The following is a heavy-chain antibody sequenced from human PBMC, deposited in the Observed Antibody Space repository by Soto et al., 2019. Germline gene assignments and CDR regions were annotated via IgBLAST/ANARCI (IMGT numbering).Heavy chain of an antibody. J-gene: IGHJ4*02. Sequence: QVHLVQSGAEVKKPGASVKVSCKGSGYAFTTYGITWVRQAPGQGLEWMGWISAHHGNTNCAQKLQGRATVTGDTSTSRAYTERRGLRSDDTAGYYCARGRYGDYWGQGALVTVSS. CDR1: GYAFTTYG. CDR2: ISAHHGNT. V-gene: IGHV1-18*01. D-gene: IGHD1-1*01. CDR3: ARGRYGDY.